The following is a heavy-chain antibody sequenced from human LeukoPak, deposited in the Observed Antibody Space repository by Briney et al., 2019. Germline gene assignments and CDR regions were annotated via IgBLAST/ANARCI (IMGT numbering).Heavy chain of an antibody. Sequence: ASVKVSCKASGYTFTSYGISWVRQAPGQGLEWMGWISAYNGNTNYAQNLQGRVTMTTDTSTSTAYMELSSLRSEDTAVYYCAREARASPKFCSGGSCYLSDYYYYMDVWGKGTTVTISS. CDR1: GYTFTSYG. CDR3: AREARASPKFCSGGSCYLSDYYYYMDV. J-gene: IGHJ6*03. D-gene: IGHD2-15*01. CDR2: ISAYNGNT. V-gene: IGHV1-18*01.